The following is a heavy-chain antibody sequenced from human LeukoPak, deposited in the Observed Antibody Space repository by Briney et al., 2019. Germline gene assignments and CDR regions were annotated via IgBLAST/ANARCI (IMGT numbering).Heavy chain of an antibody. CDR1: GGSISSSY. D-gene: IGHD4-17*01. CDR2: INSDGSST. J-gene: IGHJ4*02. Sequence: ETLSLTCTVSGGSISSSYWSWVRQAPAKGLVWVSRINSDGSSTSYADSVKGRFTISRDNAKNTLYLQMNSLRAEDTAVYYCAREYKYGDFDYWGQGTLVTVSS. CDR3: AREYKYGDFDY. V-gene: IGHV3-74*01.